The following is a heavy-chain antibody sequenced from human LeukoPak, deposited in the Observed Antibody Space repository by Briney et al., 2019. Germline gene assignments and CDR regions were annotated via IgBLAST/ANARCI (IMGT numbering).Heavy chain of an antibody. J-gene: IGHJ4*02. Sequence: ASVKVSCKASGYTFSRNGFSWVRQAPGRGLEWMGWISGYNGDTNYAQNLQGRITLTTDASTSTAYLELRSLSSDDTAVYYCARQTIWNLRYFDHWGQGTLVTVSS. V-gene: IGHV1-18*01. D-gene: IGHD1-1*01. CDR1: GYTFSRNG. CDR3: ARQTIWNLRYFDH. CDR2: ISGYNGDT.